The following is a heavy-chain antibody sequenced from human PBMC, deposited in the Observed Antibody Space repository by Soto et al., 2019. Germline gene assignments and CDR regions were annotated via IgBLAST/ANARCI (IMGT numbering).Heavy chain of an antibody. J-gene: IGHJ5*02. Sequence: GGSLRLSCAASGFTFSSYAMSWARQAPGKGLEWVSAISGSGGSTYYADSVKGRFTISRDNSKNTLYLQMNSLRAEDTAVYYCAKDSTPFLPRDAFNPWGQGTLVTVSS. V-gene: IGHV3-23*01. CDR2: ISGSGGST. CDR1: GFTFSSYA. D-gene: IGHD1-1*01. CDR3: AKDSTPFLPRDAFNP.